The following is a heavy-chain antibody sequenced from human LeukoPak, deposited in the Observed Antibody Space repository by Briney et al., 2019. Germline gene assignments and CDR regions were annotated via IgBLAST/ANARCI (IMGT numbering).Heavy chain of an antibody. CDR2: IYYSGST. Sequence: SETLSLTCAVYGGSFSGYYWSWIRQPPGKGLEWIGYIYYSGSTNYNPSLKSRVTISVDTSKNQFSLKLSSVTAADTAVYYCARAVVAASGYYYYMDVWGKGTTVTVSS. CDR1: GGSFSGYY. V-gene: IGHV4-59*01. D-gene: IGHD2-15*01. CDR3: ARAVVAASGYYYYMDV. J-gene: IGHJ6*03.